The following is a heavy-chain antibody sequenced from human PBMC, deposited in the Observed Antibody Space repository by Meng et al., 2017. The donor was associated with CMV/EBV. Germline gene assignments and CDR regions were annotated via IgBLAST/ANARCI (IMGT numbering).Heavy chain of an antibody. V-gene: IGHV3-21*01. Sequence: LSLTCAASGFTFSSYSMNWVRQAPGKGLEWVSSISSSSSYIYYADSVKGRFTISRDNAKNSLYLQMNSLRAEDTAVYYCARDTITMIASDYWGQGTPVTVSS. D-gene: IGHD3-22*01. CDR2: ISSSSSYI. J-gene: IGHJ4*02. CDR1: GFTFSSYS. CDR3: ARDTITMIASDY.